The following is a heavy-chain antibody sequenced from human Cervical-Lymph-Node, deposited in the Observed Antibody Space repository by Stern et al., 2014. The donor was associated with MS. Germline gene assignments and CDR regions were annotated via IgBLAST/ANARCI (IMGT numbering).Heavy chain of an antibody. V-gene: IGHV1-69*01. D-gene: IGHD1-1*01. CDR1: GGTFSSYA. CDR2: IIPVIAKP. Sequence: QMQLVQSGAEVKKPGSSVTVSCKASGGTFSSYAIRWVRQAPGQGLEWMGGIIPVIAKPIYAQKLHGGVTITVDQSTDTAYMELSTLRSEDTAVYYWARGVVERERRGGFHYWGQGTLVTVSS. J-gene: IGHJ4*02. CDR3: ARGVVERERRGGFHY.